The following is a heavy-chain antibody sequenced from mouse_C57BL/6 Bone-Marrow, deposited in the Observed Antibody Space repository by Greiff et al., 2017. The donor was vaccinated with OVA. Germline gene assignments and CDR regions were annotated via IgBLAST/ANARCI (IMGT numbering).Heavy chain of an antibody. CDR1: GYTFTDYY. D-gene: IGHD1-1*01. Sequence: QVQLKESGPELVKPGASVKISCKASGYTFTDYYINWVKQRPGQGLEWIGWIYPGSGNTKYNEKFKGKATLTVDTSSSTAYMQLSSLTSEDSAVDFCARGNLLLRSYYFDYWGQGTTLTVSS. CDR2: IYPGSGNT. CDR3: ARGNLLLRSYYFDY. V-gene: IGHV1-84*01. J-gene: IGHJ2*01.